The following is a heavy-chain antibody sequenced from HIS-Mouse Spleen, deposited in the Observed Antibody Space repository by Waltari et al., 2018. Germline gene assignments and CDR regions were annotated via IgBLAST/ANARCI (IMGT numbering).Heavy chain of an antibody. D-gene: IGHD1-26*01. Sequence: QLQQSGPGLVKPSQTLSLTCAISGDSVPSHSAAWTWTRQSPSRGLEWLGRTYYRSKWYNDYAVSVKSRITINPDTSKNQFSLQLNSVTPEDTAVYYCARATDAVGFYYFDYWGQGTLVTVSS. CDR2: TYYRSKWYN. CDR3: ARATDAVGFYYFDY. CDR1: GDSVPSHSAA. J-gene: IGHJ4*02. V-gene: IGHV6-1*01.